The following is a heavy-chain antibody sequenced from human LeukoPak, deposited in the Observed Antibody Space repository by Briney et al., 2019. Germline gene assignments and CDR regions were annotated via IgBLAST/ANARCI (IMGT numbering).Heavy chain of an antibody. CDR1: GGSISSGGYY. Sequence: SETLSLTCTVSGGSISSGGYYWSWIRQHPGKGLEWIGYIYYSGSTNYNPSLKSRVTISVDTSKNQFSLKLSSVTAADTAVYYCARDLAATVTSFGWFDPWGQGTLVTVSS. CDR2: IYYSGST. J-gene: IGHJ5*02. CDR3: ARDLAATVTSFGWFDP. V-gene: IGHV4-61*08. D-gene: IGHD4-17*01.